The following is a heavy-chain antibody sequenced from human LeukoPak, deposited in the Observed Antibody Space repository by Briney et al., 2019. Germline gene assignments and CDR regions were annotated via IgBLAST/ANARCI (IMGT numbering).Heavy chain of an antibody. D-gene: IGHD5-18*01. Sequence: PGGSLRLSCAASGFTFSSYSMNWVRQAPGKGLEWVSSISSSSSYIYYADSVKGRFTISRDNAKNSLYLQMNSLRAEDTAVYYCARGIVDTAMAPSPRPGMDVWGQGTTVTVSS. V-gene: IGHV3-21*01. J-gene: IGHJ6*02. CDR2: ISSSSSYI. CDR3: ARGIVDTAMAPSPRPGMDV. CDR1: GFTFSSYS.